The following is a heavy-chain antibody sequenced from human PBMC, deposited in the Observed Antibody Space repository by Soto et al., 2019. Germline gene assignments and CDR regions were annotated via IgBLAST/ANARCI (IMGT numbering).Heavy chain of an antibody. J-gene: IGHJ6*02. CDR3: ARSTYDFWSGYGSYYYGMDV. V-gene: IGHV3-7*03. CDR2: IKQDGSEK. D-gene: IGHD3-3*01. CDR1: GFPVSSYW. Sequence: GGSLRLSCAASGFPVSSYWMSWVRQAPGKGLEWVANIKQDGSEKYYVDSVKGRVTISRDNAKNSLYLQMNSLRAEDTAVYYCARSTYDFWSGYGSYYYGMDVWGQGTTVT.